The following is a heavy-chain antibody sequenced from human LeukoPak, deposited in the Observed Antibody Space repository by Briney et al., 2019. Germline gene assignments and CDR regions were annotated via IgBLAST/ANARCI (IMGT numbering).Heavy chain of an antibody. CDR1: GASINSTKW. CDR2: IYHSGGT. D-gene: IGHD6-13*01. Sequence: SGTLSLTCAVSGASINSTKWWTWVRQPPGKGLEWIGEIYHSGGTNYNPSLKSRVTISADKSRNQFSLKLNSVTAADTAVYYCARGSTWSDYWGQGTLVTVSS. CDR3: ARGSTWSDY. V-gene: IGHV4-4*02. J-gene: IGHJ4*02.